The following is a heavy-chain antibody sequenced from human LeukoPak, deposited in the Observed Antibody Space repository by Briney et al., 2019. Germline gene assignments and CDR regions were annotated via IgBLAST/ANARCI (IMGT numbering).Heavy chain of an antibody. Sequence: GESLKISCQASGYNFTRYWICWVRQMPGKGLEWMGLLYPRDSDTRYSPSFQGQVTFSADNSINTAYLQWSSLRASDTAIYYCARQMGVASRKNYFDSWGQGTLVTVSA. CDR1: GYNFTRYW. CDR2: LYPRDSDT. D-gene: IGHD5-12*01. V-gene: IGHV5-51*01. CDR3: ARQMGVASRKNYFDS. J-gene: IGHJ4*02.